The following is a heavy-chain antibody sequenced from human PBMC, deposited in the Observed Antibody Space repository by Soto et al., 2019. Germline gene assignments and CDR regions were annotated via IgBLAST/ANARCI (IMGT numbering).Heavy chain of an antibody. Sequence: QVQLVQSGAEVRKPGSSVEVSCMASGSTFSSYTVNWVRQAPGQGLEWIGRIIPVLGVTHYARRFQGRVTITADRTRKTADMELTSLTSEDTAVYYCARRRYCGVDCYHKCYYGMDVWGQGTTVTVSS. V-gene: IGHV1-69*02. D-gene: IGHD2-21*02. CDR3: ARRRYCGVDCYHKCYYGMDV. J-gene: IGHJ6*02. CDR1: GSTFSSYT. CDR2: IIPVLGVT.